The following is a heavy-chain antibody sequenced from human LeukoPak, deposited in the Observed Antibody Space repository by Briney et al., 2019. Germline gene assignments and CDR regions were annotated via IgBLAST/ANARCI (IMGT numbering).Heavy chain of an antibody. V-gene: IGHV4-38-2*02. CDR3: ARVGNPLVTVFAWFDP. D-gene: IGHD3-3*01. J-gene: IGHJ5*02. CDR1: GYSISSGYY. Sequence: ASETLSLTCTVSGYSISSGYYWGWIRQPPGKGLEWIGSIYHSGSTYYNPSLKSRATISVDTSKNQFSLKPSSVTAADTAVYYCARVGNPLVTVFAWFDPWGQGTLVTVSS. CDR2: IYHSGST.